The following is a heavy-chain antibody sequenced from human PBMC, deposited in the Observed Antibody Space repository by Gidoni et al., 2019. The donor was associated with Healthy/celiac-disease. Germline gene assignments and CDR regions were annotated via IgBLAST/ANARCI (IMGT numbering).Heavy chain of an antibody. J-gene: IGHJ4*02. Sequence: EVQLLESGGGLVQPGGSLRPSCAASGFTFSSYAMSWVRQAPGKGLEWVSAISGSGGSTYYADSVKGRFTISRDNSKNTLYLQMNSLRAEDTAVYYCARGDGDWLFLFDYWGQGTLVTVSS. V-gene: IGHV3-23*01. CDR1: GFTFSSYA. CDR2: ISGSGGST. D-gene: IGHD3-9*01. CDR3: ARGDGDWLFLFDY.